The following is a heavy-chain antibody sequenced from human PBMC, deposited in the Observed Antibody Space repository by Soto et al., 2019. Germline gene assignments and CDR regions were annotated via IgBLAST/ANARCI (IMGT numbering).Heavy chain of an antibody. V-gene: IGHV4-39*01. J-gene: IGHJ6*02. Sequence: SETLSLTCSVSGGSMNDVTHYWAWIRQPPGKGLEWIATTYYTGSTHYNSSLKSRATISVDTSQNQFSLELTSVTVADTAVYHCASARYFGVDGWGHGTTVTVSS. D-gene: IGHD5-18*01. CDR3: ASARYFGVDG. CDR1: GGSMNDVTHY. CDR2: TYYTGST.